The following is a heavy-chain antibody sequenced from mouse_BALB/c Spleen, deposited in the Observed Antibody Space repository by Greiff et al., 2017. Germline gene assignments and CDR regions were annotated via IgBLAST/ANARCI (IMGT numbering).Heavy chain of an antibody. CDR3: ARWRVSSYYAMDY. V-gene: IGHV1-55*01. J-gene: IGHJ4*01. CDR1: GYNFTSYW. Sequence: VQLHQPGAELVKPGTSVKLSCKASGYNFTSYWINWVKLRPGQGLEWIGDIYPGSGSTNYNEKFKSKATLTVDTSSSTAYMQLSSLASEDSALYYCARWRVSSYYAMDYWGQGTSVTVSS. CDR2: IYPGSGST. D-gene: IGHD1-1*01.